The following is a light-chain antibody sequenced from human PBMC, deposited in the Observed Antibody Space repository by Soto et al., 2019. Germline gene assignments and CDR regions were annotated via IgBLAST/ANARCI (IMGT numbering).Light chain of an antibody. CDR1: QSVSSNY. CDR3: QQYRSSPQT. CDR2: GAS. J-gene: IGKJ1*01. V-gene: IGKV3-20*01. Sequence: EIVLTQSPGTLSLSPGERATLSCRASQSVSSNYLAWYQQKPGQAPRLLIYGASSRATGIPDRFSGSGSGTDFTLTISRLEPEDFAVYYCQQYRSSPQTFGQGPKVEIK.